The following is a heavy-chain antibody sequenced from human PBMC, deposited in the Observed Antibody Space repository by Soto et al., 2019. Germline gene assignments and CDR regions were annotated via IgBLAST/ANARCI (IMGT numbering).Heavy chain of an antibody. J-gene: IGHJ4*02. CDR2: INSGGSVT. Sequence: EVQLVESGGGLVQPGGSLRLSCAVSGFTFTSYWMHWVRQAPGQGLVWVSRINSGGSVTNYADSVKGRFTTSRDNAKNTRYLQVNSLRAEATDVYYCARAFSSSRAYEFEYWGPGTVVTVSS. CDR1: GFTFTSYW. CDR3: ARAFSSSRAYEFEY. V-gene: IGHV3-74*01. D-gene: IGHD6-13*01.